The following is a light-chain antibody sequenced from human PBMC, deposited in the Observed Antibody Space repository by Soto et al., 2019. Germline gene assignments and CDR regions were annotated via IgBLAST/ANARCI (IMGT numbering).Light chain of an antibody. Sequence: QSVLTQPASVSGSPGQSITISCTGTISDVSGYNFVSWYQQYPGKAPKLMIYDVSNRPSGVSNRFSGSKSGNTASLTISGLQAEDEADYYCSSYTSSNTYVFGAGTKVTAL. J-gene: IGLJ1*01. CDR2: DVS. CDR3: SSYTSSNTYV. CDR1: ISDVSGYNF. V-gene: IGLV2-14*03.